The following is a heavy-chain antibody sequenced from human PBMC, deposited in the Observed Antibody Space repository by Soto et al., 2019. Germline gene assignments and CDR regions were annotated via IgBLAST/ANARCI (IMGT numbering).Heavy chain of an antibody. D-gene: IGHD1-26*01. CDR1: AGSISSGGYY. CDR2: VYYSGST. CDR3: ARDQEHYFDY. Sequence: QVQLQESGPGLVKPSQTLSLTCTVSAGSISSGGYYWSWIRQHPGKGLEWIGYVYYSGSTYYNPSLKSQVTISVDTSKNQFSLKLSSVTAADTAVYYCARDQEHYFDYWGQGTLVTVSS. V-gene: IGHV4-31*01. J-gene: IGHJ4*02.